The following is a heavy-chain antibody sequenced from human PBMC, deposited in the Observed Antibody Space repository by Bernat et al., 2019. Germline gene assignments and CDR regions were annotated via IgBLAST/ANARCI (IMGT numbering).Heavy chain of an antibody. V-gene: IGHV3-15*01. CDR1: GFTFSNAW. CDR2: IKSKTDGGTT. D-gene: IGHD3-22*01. Sequence: EVQLVESGGGLVKPGGSLRLSCAASGFTFSNAWMSWVRQAPGKGLEWVGRIKSKTDGGTTDYAASVKGRFTISRDDSKNTMYLQMNSLKTEDIAVYYCTTDLIDAHEYYYDGSGYYSVQAPDYWGQGTLVTVSS. CDR3: TTDLIDAHEYYYDGSGYYSVQAPDY. J-gene: IGHJ4*02.